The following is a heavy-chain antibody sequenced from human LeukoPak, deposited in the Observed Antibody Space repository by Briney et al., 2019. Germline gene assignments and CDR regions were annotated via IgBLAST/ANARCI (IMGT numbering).Heavy chain of an antibody. J-gene: IGHJ4*02. Sequence: SETLSLTCAAYGGTFSGYIWTWIRQPPGKGLEWIGDINNSGSTNYSPSLKGRVTMSLYTSKNQFCLKLTSVTAADTAVYYCVSDRDGSHDYCGQGTQVTVSS. CDR2: INNSGST. CDR3: VSDRDGSHDY. V-gene: IGHV4-34*08. D-gene: IGHD1-26*01. CDR1: GGTFSGYI.